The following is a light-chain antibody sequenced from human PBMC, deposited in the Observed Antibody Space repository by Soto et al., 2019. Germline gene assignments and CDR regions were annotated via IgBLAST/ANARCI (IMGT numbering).Light chain of an antibody. V-gene: IGLV1-40*01. CDR3: QSYDTSLSNSGV. Sequence: QSVLTQPPSVSGATGQRVTISCTGSSSNIGSGYDVHWYQQLPGTAPKLLIYGNDNRPSGVPDRFSGSKSDTSASLAITGLQAEDEADDYCQSYDTSLSNSGVFGGGTKLTV. CDR2: GND. J-gene: IGLJ3*02. CDR1: SSNIGSGYD.